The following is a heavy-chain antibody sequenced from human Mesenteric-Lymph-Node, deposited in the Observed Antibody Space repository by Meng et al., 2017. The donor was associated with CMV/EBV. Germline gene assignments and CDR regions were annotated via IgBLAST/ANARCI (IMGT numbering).Heavy chain of an antibody. CDR3: AKGDCGTGCSLFDY. CDR1: GFTFSSYW. Sequence: GESLKISCAASGFTFSSYWMSWVRQAPGKGLEWVANIKQDGSEKYYVDSVKGRFTISRDNAKNTLYLQMNSLRAEDTAVYYCAKGDCGTGCSLFDYRGQGTLVTVSS. D-gene: IGHD2-2*01. J-gene: IGHJ4*02. CDR2: IKQDGSEK. V-gene: IGHV3-7*03.